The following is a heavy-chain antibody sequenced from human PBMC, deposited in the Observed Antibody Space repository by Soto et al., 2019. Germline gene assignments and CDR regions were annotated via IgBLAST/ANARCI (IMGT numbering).Heavy chain of an antibody. CDR2: IIPIFGTA. D-gene: IGHD5-18*01. J-gene: IGHJ6*02. Sequence: VKVSCKPSGGTFRSYAISWVRQAPAQGLEWMGGIIPIFGTANYAQKFQRRVTITADKSTSTAYMELSSLRSEDTAVYYCARDRGYSYGYPPYYYGMDVWGQGTTVTVSS. CDR3: ARDRGYSYGYPPYYYGMDV. V-gene: IGHV1-69*06. CDR1: GGTFRSYA.